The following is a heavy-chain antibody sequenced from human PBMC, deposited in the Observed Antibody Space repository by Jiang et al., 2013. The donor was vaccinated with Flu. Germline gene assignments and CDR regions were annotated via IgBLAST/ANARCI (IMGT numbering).Heavy chain of an antibody. Sequence: QLLESGGGLVKPGGSLRLSCAASGFTFSNAWMSWVRQAPGKGLEWVGRIKSKTDGGTTDYAAPVKGRFTISRDDSKNTLYLQMNSLKTEDTAVYYCTTRAKYYDFWSGYYRPLFDYYGMDVWGQGTTVTVSS. D-gene: IGHD3-3*01. CDR2: IKSKTDGGTT. CDR3: TTRAKYYDFWSGYYRPLFDYYGMDV. J-gene: IGHJ6*02. V-gene: IGHV3-15*01. CDR1: GFTFSNAW.